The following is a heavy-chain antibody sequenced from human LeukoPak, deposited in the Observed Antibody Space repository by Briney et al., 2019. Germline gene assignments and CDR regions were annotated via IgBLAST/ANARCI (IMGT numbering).Heavy chain of an antibody. CDR1: GFTFSDYY. V-gene: IGHV3-11*05. D-gene: IGHD5-18*01. Sequence: KPGGSLRLSCAASGFTFSDYYMSWIRQAPGKGLEWVSYISSSSSYTSYADSVKGRFTISRDNAKNSLYLQMNSLRAEDTAVYYCARGEYSYGCFDYWGQGTLVTVSS. CDR2: ISSSSSYT. J-gene: IGHJ4*02. CDR3: ARGEYSYGCFDY.